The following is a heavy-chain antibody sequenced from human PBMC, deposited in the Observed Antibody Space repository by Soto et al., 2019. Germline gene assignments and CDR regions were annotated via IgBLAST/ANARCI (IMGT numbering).Heavy chain of an antibody. D-gene: IGHD6-13*01. J-gene: IGHJ3*02. CDR1: GYTFTGYY. V-gene: IGHV1-2*04. CDR3: ARGIAAAVNAFDI. CDR2: INPNSGGT. Sequence: GASVKVSCKASGYTFTGYYMHWVRQAPGQGLEWMGWINPNSGGTNYAQKFQGWVTMTRDTSISTAYMELSRLRSDDTAVYYCARGIAAAVNAFDIWGQGTMVTVSS.